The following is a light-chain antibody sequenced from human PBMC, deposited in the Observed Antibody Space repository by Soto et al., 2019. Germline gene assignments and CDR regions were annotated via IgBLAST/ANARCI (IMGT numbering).Light chain of an antibody. Sequence: EIVMTQSPATLSVSPGERATLSCRASQSVKFNLAWYQQKPGQAPRLLIYGAFTRATGIPARFSGSGSGTEFTLTISNLQSEDFSVYYCQQYNNWPPIPFDQGTRVEIK. V-gene: IGKV3-15*01. CDR2: GAF. CDR3: QQYNNWPPIP. CDR1: QSVKFN. J-gene: IGKJ5*01.